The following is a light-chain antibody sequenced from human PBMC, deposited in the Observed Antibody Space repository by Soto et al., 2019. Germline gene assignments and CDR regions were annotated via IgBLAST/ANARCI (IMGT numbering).Light chain of an antibody. CDR1: SSDVGGYNY. V-gene: IGLV2-14*01. Sequence: QSALTQPASVSGSPGQSITISCTGTSSDVGGYNYVSWYQQRPGKAPKLMICDVNIRPSGVSNRFSGSKSGDTASLTISGYQAEDEADYNCSSYSRTTTLIFGGGTK. CDR3: SSYSRTTTLI. J-gene: IGLJ2*01. CDR2: DVN.